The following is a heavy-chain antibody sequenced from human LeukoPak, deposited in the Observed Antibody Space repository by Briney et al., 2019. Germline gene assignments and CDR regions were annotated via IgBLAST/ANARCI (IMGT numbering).Heavy chain of an antibody. J-gene: IGHJ4*02. CDR3: ARVKLVRGVSLDY. CDR1: TFTFTPGW. Sequence: GGTLRLSCEASTFTFTPGWMSWVRQAPGKGLEWVAMMKRDGGEKHYVDSVRGRFTISRDNAKNSLYLQMNSLRAEDTAVYYCARVKLVRGVSLDYWGQGTLVTVSS. CDR2: MKRDGGEK. D-gene: IGHD3-10*01. V-gene: IGHV3-7*01.